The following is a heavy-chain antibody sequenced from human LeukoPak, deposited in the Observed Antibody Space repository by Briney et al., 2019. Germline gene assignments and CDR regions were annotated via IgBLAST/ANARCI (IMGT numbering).Heavy chain of an antibody. D-gene: IGHD6-13*01. V-gene: IGHV3-21*01. CDR3: ARDPPYSSSLGLIDY. J-gene: IGHJ4*02. CDR1: GFSFSTYS. Sequence: GGSLRLSCAASGFSFSTYSMNWVRQAPGKGLEWVSSISSSSNYTYYADSVKGRFTTSRDNAKNSLYLQMTNLRAEDTAVYYCARDPPYSSSLGLIDYWGQGTLVTVSS. CDR2: ISSSSNYT.